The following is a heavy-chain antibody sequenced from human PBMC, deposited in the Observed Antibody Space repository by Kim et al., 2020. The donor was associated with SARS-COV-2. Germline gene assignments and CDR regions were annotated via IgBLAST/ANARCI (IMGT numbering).Heavy chain of an antibody. V-gene: IGHV3-23*01. CDR3: AKDLSYNWNAHFDF. CDR2: ISDSGGST. D-gene: IGHD1-1*01. Sequence: GGSLRLSCAASGFTFTTYAMSWVRQAPGKGLEWVSAISDSGGSTYYADSVKGRFTISRDNSKNTLYPQMNSLRAEDTAVYYCAKDLSYNWNAHFDFWGQGTLVTVSS. J-gene: IGHJ4*02. CDR1: GFTFTTYA.